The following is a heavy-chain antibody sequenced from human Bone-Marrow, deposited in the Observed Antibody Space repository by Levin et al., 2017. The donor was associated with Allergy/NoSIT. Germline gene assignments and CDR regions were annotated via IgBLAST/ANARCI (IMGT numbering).Heavy chain of an antibody. V-gene: IGHV5-51*01. CDR1: GYRFTSHW. Sequence: GESLKISCKGSGYRFTSHWIGWVRQMPGKGLEWIAIIYPADYDTRYSPSFQGQVTISADRSISTAYLQWSSLKASDTAMYYCARGPDWYFDLWGRGTLVTVPS. CDR3: ARGPDWYFDL. CDR2: IYPADYDT. J-gene: IGHJ2*01.